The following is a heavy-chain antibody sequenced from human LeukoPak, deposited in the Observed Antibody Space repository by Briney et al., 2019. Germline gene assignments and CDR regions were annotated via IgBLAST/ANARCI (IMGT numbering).Heavy chain of an antibody. V-gene: IGHV3-74*01. CDR1: GFTFSSYW. CDR2: INSDWSST. Sequence: GGSLRLSCAASGFTFSSYWMHWVRQARGKGRVGVSRINSDWSSTSYADSVKGRFTISRDNDNNTLYLQMNSLRAEDTAVYYCARPHPAKTYSDDAFDIWGQGTMVTVSS. D-gene: IGHD6-13*01. J-gene: IGHJ3*02. CDR3: ARPHPAKTYSDDAFDI.